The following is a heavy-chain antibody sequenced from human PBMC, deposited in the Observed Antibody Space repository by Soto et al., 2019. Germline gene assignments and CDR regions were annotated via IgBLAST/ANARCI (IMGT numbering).Heavy chain of an antibody. Sequence: GGSLRLSCAASGFTVSSNYMSWVRQAPGKGLEWVSVIYSGGSTYYADSVKGRFTISRDNSKNTLYLQMNSLRAEDTAVYYCARGGGADYGDYVEFAFDIWGQGTMVTVSS. J-gene: IGHJ3*02. CDR2: IYSGGST. V-gene: IGHV3-66*01. CDR1: GFTVSSNY. CDR3: ARGGGADYGDYVEFAFDI. D-gene: IGHD4-17*01.